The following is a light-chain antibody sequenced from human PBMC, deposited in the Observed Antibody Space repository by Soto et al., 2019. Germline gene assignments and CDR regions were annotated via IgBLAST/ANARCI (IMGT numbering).Light chain of an antibody. V-gene: IGKV1-5*03. CDR2: EAS. J-gene: IGKJ1*01. CDR1: QSFSSR. Sequence: DIPMTQSPSTLSASVGDRVTITCRASQSFSSRLAWYQQKPGKAPKLLIYEASSLESGVPSRFSGSGSGTEFTLTISSLQPDDFATYYCQQYNGYSQTFGQGTKVEIK. CDR3: QQYNGYSQT.